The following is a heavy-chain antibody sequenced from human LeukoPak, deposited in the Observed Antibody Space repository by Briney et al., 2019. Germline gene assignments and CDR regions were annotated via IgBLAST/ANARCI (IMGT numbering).Heavy chain of an antibody. CDR2: IGGNGDT. D-gene: IGHD3-16*01. CDR3: ARASWVSSTDAVR. Sequence: PGGSLRLSCAASGLSFSSFAMSWVRQGPARGLEWVSSIGGNGDTFYADSVKGRFTLSSDSSTNTVYFQLNNLRVEDTAIYYCARASWVSSTDAVRWGQGTLVTVSS. J-gene: IGHJ4*02. V-gene: IGHV3-23*01. CDR1: GLSFSSFA.